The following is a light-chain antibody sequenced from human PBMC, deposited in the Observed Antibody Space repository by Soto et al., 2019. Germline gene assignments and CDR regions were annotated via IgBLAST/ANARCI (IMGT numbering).Light chain of an antibody. V-gene: IGLV2-8*01. CDR2: DVS. J-gene: IGLJ3*02. CDR1: SSDVGGYNY. Sequence: QSALTQPPSASGSPGQSVTISCTGTSSDVGGYNYVSWYQHHPGKAPKLMIYDVSKWPSGVPDRFSGSKSGNTASLTVSGLQAEDEADYYCSSYAGSTNWVFGGGTKLTVL. CDR3: SSYAGSTNWV.